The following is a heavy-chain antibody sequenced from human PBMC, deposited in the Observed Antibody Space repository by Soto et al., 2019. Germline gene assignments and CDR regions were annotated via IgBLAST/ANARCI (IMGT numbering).Heavy chain of an antibody. Sequence: SETLSLNCAVYGGSFSGYYWSWIRQPPGKGLEWIGEINHSGSTNYNPSLKSRVTISVDTSKNQFPLKLSSVTAADTAVYYCARFRRYGSGSYGGSWFDPWGQGTLVTVSS. CDR3: ARFRRYGSGSYGGSWFDP. J-gene: IGHJ5*02. CDR2: INHSGST. D-gene: IGHD3-10*01. V-gene: IGHV4-34*01. CDR1: GGSFSGYY.